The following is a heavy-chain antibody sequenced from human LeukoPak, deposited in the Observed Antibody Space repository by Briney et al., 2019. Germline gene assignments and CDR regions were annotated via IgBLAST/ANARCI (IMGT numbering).Heavy chain of an antibody. J-gene: IGHJ4*02. CDR3: ATTHVGARDY. CDR1: GFTFSSYW. CDR2: INSDGSST. D-gene: IGHD1-26*01. Sequence: PPGGSLRLSCAASGFTFSSYWMHWVRQAPGKGLVWVSRINSDGSSTSYADSVKGRFTISRDNAKNSLYLQMNSLRAEDTALYYCATTHVGARDYWGQGTLVTVSS. V-gene: IGHV3-74*01.